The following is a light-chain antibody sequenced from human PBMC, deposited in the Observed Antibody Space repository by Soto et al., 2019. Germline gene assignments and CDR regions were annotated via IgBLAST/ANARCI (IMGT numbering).Light chain of an antibody. CDR2: EGS. Sequence: QSALTQPASVSGSPGQSITISCTGTYSDVGRYNLVSWYQQHPGKAPKLMIYEGSKRPSGVSNRYSGSKSGNTASLTISGLQAEDEADYYCCSYASSRVVFGGGTQLPVL. V-gene: IGLV2-23*01. CDR1: YSDVGRYNL. J-gene: IGLJ2*01. CDR3: CSYASSRVV.